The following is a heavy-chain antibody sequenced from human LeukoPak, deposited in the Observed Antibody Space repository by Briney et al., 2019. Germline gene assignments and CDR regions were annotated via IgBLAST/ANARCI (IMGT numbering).Heavy chain of an antibody. CDR2: ISSSGSTI. D-gene: IGHD2-15*01. V-gene: IGHV3-48*03. CDR1: GFPFISYE. Sequence: GGSLRLSCAAAGFPFISYEMNWVGQAPGEGLEWVSYISSSGSTIYYADSVKGRFTISRDNAKNSLYLQMNSLRAEDTAVYYCAREDCSGGSSYHNLFDPWGQGTLVTVSS. CDR3: AREDCSGGSSYHNLFDP. J-gene: IGHJ5*02.